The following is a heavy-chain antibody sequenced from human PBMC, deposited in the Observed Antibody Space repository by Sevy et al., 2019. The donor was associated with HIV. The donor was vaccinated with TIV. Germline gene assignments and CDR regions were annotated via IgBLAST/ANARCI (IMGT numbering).Heavy chain of an antibody. Sequence: PAGGSLRLSCAASGFTFNRYWMHWVRQAPGKGPVWLARIDGDGSATTYTDSVKGRFTISRDNAQDTLYLQMNSLRTEDTAIYYCARIATGHTFGLPDFWGQGTLVTVSS. D-gene: IGHD1-1*01. V-gene: IGHV3-74*01. CDR3: ARIATGHTFGLPDF. J-gene: IGHJ4*02. CDR1: GFTFNRYW. CDR2: IDGDGSAT.